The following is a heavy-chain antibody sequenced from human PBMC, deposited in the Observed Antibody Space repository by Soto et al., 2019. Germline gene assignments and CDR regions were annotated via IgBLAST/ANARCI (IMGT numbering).Heavy chain of an antibody. V-gene: IGHV4-34*01. D-gene: IGHD2-15*01. CDR3: ARGRLVVVAARPYYYYGMDV. CDR2: INHSGST. Sequence: QVQLQQWGAGLLKPSETLSLTCAVYGGSFSGYYWSWIRQPPGKGLEWIGEINHSGSTNYNPSLKRRVTISVDTSKNQFSLKLSSVTAADTAVYYCARGRLVVVAARPYYYYGMDVWGQGTTVTVSS. J-gene: IGHJ6*02. CDR1: GGSFSGYY.